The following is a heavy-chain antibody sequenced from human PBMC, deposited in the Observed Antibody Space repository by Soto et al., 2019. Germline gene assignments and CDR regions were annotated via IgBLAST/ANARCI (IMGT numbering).Heavy chain of an antibody. CDR1: GGSVSSNSYF. CDR2: IYYSGST. D-gene: IGHD3-22*01. Sequence: QVQLQESGPGLVKPSETLSLTCTVSGGSVSSNSYFWSWIRQPPGKGLEWIAYIYYSGSTNYNPSLKSRVTISVDTSKNQFSLKLSSVTAADTAVYYCARGVVVIKFSDVWGQGTTVTVSS. CDR3: ARGVVVIKFSDV. V-gene: IGHV4-61*01. J-gene: IGHJ6*02.